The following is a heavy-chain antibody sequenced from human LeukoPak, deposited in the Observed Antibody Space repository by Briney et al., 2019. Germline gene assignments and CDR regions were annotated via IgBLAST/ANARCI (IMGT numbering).Heavy chain of an antibody. D-gene: IGHD4-17*01. J-gene: IGHJ6*03. Sequence: PGGSLRLSCAASGFTFDDYGMSWVRQAPGKGLEWVSDINWNGGSTGYADSVKGRFTISRDNAKNSLYLQMNSLRAEDTALYYCARSGVSTGHYYYYYYYMDVWGKGTTVTVSS. CDR3: ARSGVSTGHYYYYYYYMDV. V-gene: IGHV3-20*04. CDR1: GFTFDDYG. CDR2: INWNGGST.